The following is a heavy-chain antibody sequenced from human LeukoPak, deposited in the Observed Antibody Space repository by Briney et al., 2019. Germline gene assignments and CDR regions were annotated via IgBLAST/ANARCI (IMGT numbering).Heavy chain of an antibody. CDR3: AREGVGYCSGGSCYSDPDWYFDL. CDR2: VSYSGST. V-gene: IGHV4-34*11. D-gene: IGHD2-15*01. Sequence: SETLSLTCAVYGGSFSGYYWSWIRQPPGKGLEWLGSVSYSGSTDHNSSLKSRVTLSVDTSKNQFSLKLSSVTAADTAVYYCAREGVGYCSGGSCYSDPDWYFDLWGRGTLVTVSS. J-gene: IGHJ2*01. CDR1: GGSFSGYY.